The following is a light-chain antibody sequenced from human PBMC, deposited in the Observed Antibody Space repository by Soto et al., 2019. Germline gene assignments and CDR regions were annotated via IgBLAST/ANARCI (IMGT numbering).Light chain of an antibody. Sequence: EIVLTQSPGSLSLSPGEGSTLSCRASETIKKNYLAWYQQQPGQAPRLLIYAASRRATGIPDRFSGGGSGTDFTLTISRLVPEDFAVYYCQQYEDSPVTFGQGTKVDIK. V-gene: IGKV3-20*01. J-gene: IGKJ1*01. CDR2: AAS. CDR3: QQYEDSPVT. CDR1: ETIKKNY.